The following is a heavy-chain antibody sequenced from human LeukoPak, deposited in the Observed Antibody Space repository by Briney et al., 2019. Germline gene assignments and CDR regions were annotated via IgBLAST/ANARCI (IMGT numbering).Heavy chain of an antibody. Sequence: SETLSLTCAVYGGSFRGYYWSWIRQPPGKGLEWIGEINHSGSTNYNPSLKSRVTISVDTSKNQFSLKLSSVTAADTAVYYCARHRRDGGYSYGYSYYFDYWGQGTLVTVSS. CDR1: GGSFRGYY. CDR2: INHSGST. D-gene: IGHD5-18*01. V-gene: IGHV4-34*01. J-gene: IGHJ4*02. CDR3: ARHRRDGGYSYGYSYYFDY.